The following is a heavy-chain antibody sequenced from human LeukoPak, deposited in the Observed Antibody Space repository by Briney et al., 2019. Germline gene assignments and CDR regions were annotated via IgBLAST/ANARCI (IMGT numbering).Heavy chain of an antibody. J-gene: IGHJ4*02. Sequence: ASVKVSCKASGYDFTSYGIGWVRQAPGQGLEWMGWISATKDNTKYAQDFQDRVTVTSDASTSTAYLEVRSLRSDDTAVYFCARRRRASGPLYYFDYWGQGTLVTVSS. CDR1: GYDFTSYG. V-gene: IGHV1-18*01. CDR3: ARRRRASGPLYYFDY. CDR2: ISATKDNT. D-gene: IGHD2-2*02.